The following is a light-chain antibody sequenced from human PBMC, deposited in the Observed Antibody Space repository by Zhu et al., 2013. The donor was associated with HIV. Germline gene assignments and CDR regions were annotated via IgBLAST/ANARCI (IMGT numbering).Light chain of an antibody. CDR3: QSYDRSLPISRV. V-gene: IGLV1-40*01. Sequence: QPVLTQPPSVSGAPGQSVVISCTGTSSNIGAGSHVHWYQHLPATAPKLLIYDSYHRPSGVPDRFSGSRSASSASLVITGLQAADEAFYYCQSYDRSLPISRVFGGGTKLTVL. CDR2: DSY. CDR1: SSNIGAGSH. J-gene: IGLJ3*02.